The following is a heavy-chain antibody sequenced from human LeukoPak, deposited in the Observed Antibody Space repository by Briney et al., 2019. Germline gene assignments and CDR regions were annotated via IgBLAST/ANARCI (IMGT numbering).Heavy chain of an antibody. CDR1: GGSVSSGSYY. CDR3: ARILCCYDSSGYCQEDAFDI. Sequence: PSETLSLTCTVSGGSVSSGSYYWSWIRQPPGKGLEWIGYIYYSGSTDYNPSLKSRVTISVDTSKNQFSLKLSSVTAADTAVYYCARILCCYDSSGYCQEDAFDIWGQGTMVTVSS. J-gene: IGHJ3*02. D-gene: IGHD3-22*01. CDR2: IYYSGST. V-gene: IGHV4-61*01.